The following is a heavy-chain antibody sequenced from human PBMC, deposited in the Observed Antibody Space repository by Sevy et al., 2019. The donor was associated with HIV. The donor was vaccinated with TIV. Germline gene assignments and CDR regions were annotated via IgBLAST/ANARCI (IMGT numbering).Heavy chain of an antibody. CDR3: AKDGPFWSGYSYYFDY. J-gene: IGHJ4*02. V-gene: IGHV3-9*01. CDR2: ISWNSGSI. Sequence: GGSLRLSCAASGFTFDDYAMHWVRQAPGKGLEWLSGISWNSGSIGYADSVKGRFTISRDNAKNSLYLQMNSLRAEDTALYYCAKDGPFWSGYSYYFDYWGQGTLVTVSS. CDR1: GFTFDDYA. D-gene: IGHD3-3*01.